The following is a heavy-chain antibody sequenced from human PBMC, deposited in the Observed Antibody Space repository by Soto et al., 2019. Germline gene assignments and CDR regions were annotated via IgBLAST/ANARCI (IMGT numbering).Heavy chain of an antibody. Sequence: ASVKVSCKASGFTFTSSAVQWVRQARGQRLEWIGWIVVGSGNTNYAQKFQERVTITRDMSTSTAYMELSSLRSEDTAVYYCAVLTYYYDSSGSPYFDYWGQGTLVTVSS. CDR2: IVVGSGNT. D-gene: IGHD3-22*01. CDR1: GFTFTSSA. J-gene: IGHJ4*02. CDR3: AVLTYYYDSSGSPYFDY. V-gene: IGHV1-58*01.